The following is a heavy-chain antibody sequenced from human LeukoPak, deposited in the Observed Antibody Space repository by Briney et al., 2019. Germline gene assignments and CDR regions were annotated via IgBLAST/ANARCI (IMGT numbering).Heavy chain of an antibody. Sequence: SETLSLTCAVYGGSFSGYYWSWIRQPPGKGLEWIGEINHSGSTNYNPSLKSRVTMSVDTSKDQFSLKLSSVTAADTAVYYCAREVTPPFYYYYYMDVWGKGTTVTISS. CDR2: INHSGST. CDR3: AREVTPPFYYYYYMDV. CDR1: GGSFSGYY. D-gene: IGHD4-23*01. J-gene: IGHJ6*03. V-gene: IGHV4-34*01.